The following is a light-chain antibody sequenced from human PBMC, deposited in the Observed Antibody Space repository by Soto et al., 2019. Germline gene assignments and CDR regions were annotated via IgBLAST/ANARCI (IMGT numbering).Light chain of an antibody. CDR2: GAS. J-gene: IGKJ5*01. V-gene: IGKV3-20*01. Sequence: DIVLTQSPGTLSLSPGERATLSCRASQSVNSDYLAWFQQKPGQAPRLLIYGASTRTTGIPDRFSGSGSGTDFTLTIGRLEPGDFAVYYCLHYGGSPLTFGQGTRLEIK. CDR3: LHYGGSPLT. CDR1: QSVNSDY.